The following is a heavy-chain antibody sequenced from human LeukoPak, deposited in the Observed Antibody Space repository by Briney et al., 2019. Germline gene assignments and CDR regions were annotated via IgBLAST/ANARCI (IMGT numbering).Heavy chain of an antibody. CDR2: INHSGGT. D-gene: IGHD2-21*02. CDR3: ARVTAAGGTDDAFDV. CDR1: GGSFSSYY. Sequence: SETLSLTCAIYGGSFSSYYWSWIRQPPGKGLEWIGEINHSGGTNYHPSLKSRVTISVDTSKNQFSLKVNSVTAADTAVYYCARVTAAGGTDDAFDVWGRGTMVTVSS. V-gene: IGHV4-34*01. J-gene: IGHJ3*01.